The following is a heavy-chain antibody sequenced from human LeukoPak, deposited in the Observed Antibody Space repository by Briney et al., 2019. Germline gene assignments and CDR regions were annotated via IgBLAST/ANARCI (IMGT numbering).Heavy chain of an antibody. CDR1: GFTFSSYS. CDR3: ASGSEYYYDSSGLT. D-gene: IGHD3-22*01. Sequence: RPGGSLRLSCAASGFTFSSYSMNWVRQAPGKGLEWVSYISSSSSTIYYADSVKGRFTISRDNAKNSLYLQMNSLRAEDTAVYYCASGSEYYYDSSGLTWGQGTLVTVSS. J-gene: IGHJ5*02. V-gene: IGHV3-48*01. CDR2: ISSSSSTI.